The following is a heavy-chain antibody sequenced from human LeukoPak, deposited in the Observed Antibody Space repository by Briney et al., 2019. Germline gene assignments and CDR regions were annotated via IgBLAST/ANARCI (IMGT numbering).Heavy chain of an antibody. D-gene: IGHD2-15*01. CDR2: ISGSGGST. V-gene: IGHV3-23*01. Sequence: GGSLRLSCAASGFTFSNYAMNWVRQAPGKRLEWVSGISGSGGSTYYADSVKGRFTISRDNSMNTLYLQMNSLRAEDTAVYYCAKKALEYCSGGSCYYPFDYWGQGTLVTVSS. CDR1: GFTFSNYA. J-gene: IGHJ4*02. CDR3: AKKALEYCSGGSCYYPFDY.